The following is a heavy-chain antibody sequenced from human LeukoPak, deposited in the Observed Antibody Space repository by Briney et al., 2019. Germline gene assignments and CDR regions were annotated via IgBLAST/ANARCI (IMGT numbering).Heavy chain of an antibody. V-gene: IGHV4-34*01. CDR2: INHSGST. Sequence: PSETLSLTCAIYGGSFSDYYWSWIRQPPGKGLEWVGEINHSGSTNYNPSLKSRVTISVDTSKNQFSLKLSSVTAADTAVYYCARGRKLDTYYYYYYMDVWGKGTTVTVSS. CDR1: GGSFSDYY. J-gene: IGHJ6*03. D-gene: IGHD6-6*01. CDR3: ARGRKLDTYYYYYYMDV.